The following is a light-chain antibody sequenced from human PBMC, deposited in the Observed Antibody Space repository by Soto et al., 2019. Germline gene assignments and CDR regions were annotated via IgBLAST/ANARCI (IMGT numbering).Light chain of an antibody. CDR2: QDG. CDR3: QAWDSSTVV. J-gene: IGLJ2*01. CDR1: KLGDKY. Sequence: SYELTQPPSVSVSPGQTASITCSGDKLGDKYACWYRQKPGQSPVLVIYQDGKRPSGIPERFSGSNSGNTATLTISGTQAMDEADYYCQAWDSSTVVFGGGTKVTVL. V-gene: IGLV3-1*01.